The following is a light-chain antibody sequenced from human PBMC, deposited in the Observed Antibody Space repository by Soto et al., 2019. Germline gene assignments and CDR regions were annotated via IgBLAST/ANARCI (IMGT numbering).Light chain of an antibody. CDR1: QDISNF. Sequence: DIQLTQSPSFLSASVGDRVTMACRASQDISNFLAWFQQKPGRAPKLLIYAVFTLQSGVPSRFSGSGSGAEFTLTISSLQPEDFATYYCQQLDSYPLTFGGGTKVDI. CDR2: AVF. J-gene: IGKJ4*01. CDR3: QQLDSYPLT. V-gene: IGKV1-9*01.